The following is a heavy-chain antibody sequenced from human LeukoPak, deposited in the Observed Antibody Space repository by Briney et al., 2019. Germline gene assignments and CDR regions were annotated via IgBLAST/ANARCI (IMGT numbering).Heavy chain of an antibody. CDR1: GGSISSSY. J-gene: IGHJ4*02. V-gene: IGHV4-59*01. D-gene: IGHD1-1*01. CDR3: ARGGGERFDY. CDR2: IYYSGST. Sequence: KASETLSLTCTVSGGSISSSYWSWIRQPPGKGLEWIGYIYYSGSTNYNPSLKSRVTISVDTSKNQFSLKLSSVTAADTAVYYCARGGGERFDYWGQGTLVTVSS.